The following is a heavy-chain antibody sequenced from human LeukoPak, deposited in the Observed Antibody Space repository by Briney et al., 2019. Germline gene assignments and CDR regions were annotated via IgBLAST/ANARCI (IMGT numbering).Heavy chain of an antibody. Sequence: SETLSLTCTASGGSIISSSYYWGWIRQPPGKGLEWIGSIYCSGSTYYNPSLKSRVTISVDTSKSQFSLKLNSVTAADTAVYYCARHGIQLWLSWGQGTLVTVSS. CDR3: ARHGIQLWLS. V-gene: IGHV4-39*01. CDR1: GGSIISSSYY. J-gene: IGHJ5*02. D-gene: IGHD5-18*01. CDR2: IYCSGST.